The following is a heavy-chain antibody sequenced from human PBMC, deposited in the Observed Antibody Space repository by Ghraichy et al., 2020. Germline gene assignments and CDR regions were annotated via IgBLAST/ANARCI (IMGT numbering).Heavy chain of an antibody. CDR3: ARDNNELFDY. Sequence: GGSLRLSCAASGFTFKDYWLAWVRQAPEKGPEWVAHIKPDGGETYYAASVEGRFTISRDNAKKSLYLHMNSLRAEDTAVYYCARDNNELFDYWGEGTQVTVSS. CDR2: IKPDGGET. V-gene: IGHV3-7*01. D-gene: IGHD1-1*01. CDR1: GFTFKDYW. J-gene: IGHJ4*02.